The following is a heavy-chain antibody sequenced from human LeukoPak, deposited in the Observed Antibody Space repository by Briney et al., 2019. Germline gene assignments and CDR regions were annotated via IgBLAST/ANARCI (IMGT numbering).Heavy chain of an antibody. Sequence: PGGSLRLSCAASGFTFSSYERNWVRQAPGKGLEWVSYISSSCSTIYYADSLKGGFTISRDNAKNSPYRQISIVRDDSTSVDYCGRDRPGGSGLDYSGQGTLVTVSS. D-gene: IGHD3-16*01. V-gene: IGHV3-48*03. CDR2: ISSSCSTI. CDR1: GFTFSSYE. J-gene: IGHJ4*02. CDR3: GRDRPGGSGLDY.